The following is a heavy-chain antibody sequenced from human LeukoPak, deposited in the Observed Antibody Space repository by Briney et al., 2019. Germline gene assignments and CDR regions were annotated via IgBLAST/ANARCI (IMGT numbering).Heavy chain of an antibody. CDR2: IYPGDSDT. CDR1: EYSFTSYW. D-gene: IGHD1-20*01. V-gene: IGHV5-51*01. Sequence: GESLKISCKGSEYSFTSYWIGWVRQMPGKGLEWMGIIYPGDSDTRYSPSFQGQVTISADKSISTAYLQWSSLKASDTAMYYCARLATTGSHNWNYVYYGMDVWGQGTTVTVSS. CDR3: ARLATTGSHNWNYVYYGMDV. J-gene: IGHJ6*02.